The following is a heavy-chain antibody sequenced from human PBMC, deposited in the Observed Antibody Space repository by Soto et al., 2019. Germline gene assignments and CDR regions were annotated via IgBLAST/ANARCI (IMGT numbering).Heavy chain of an antibody. CDR1: GGSISSGDYY. CDR2: IYYSGST. Sequence: SETLSLTCTVSGGSISSGDYYWSWIRQPPGKGLEWIGYIYYSGSTYYNPSLKSRVTISVDTSKNQFSLKLSSVTAADTAVYYCARGDYDCWSGYNYYYYGMDVWGQGTTVTVSS. J-gene: IGHJ6*02. CDR3: ARGDYDCWSGYNYYYYGMDV. D-gene: IGHD3-3*01. V-gene: IGHV4-30-4*01.